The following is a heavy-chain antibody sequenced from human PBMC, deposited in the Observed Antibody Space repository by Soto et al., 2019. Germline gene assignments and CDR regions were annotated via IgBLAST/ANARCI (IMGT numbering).Heavy chain of an antibody. V-gene: IGHV1-8*01. Sequence: ASVKVSCKASGYTFTNYEISWVRQATGQGLEWMGWMIPGSGNTDYAHKSQDSVTMNKNISTSNAYMELSRLGSDDTSIYYCARMAASGSLNWFDPWGQGTLVTVSS. J-gene: IGHJ5*02. CDR1: GYTFTNYE. D-gene: IGHD3-10*01. CDR2: MIPGSGNT. CDR3: ARMAASGSLNWFDP.